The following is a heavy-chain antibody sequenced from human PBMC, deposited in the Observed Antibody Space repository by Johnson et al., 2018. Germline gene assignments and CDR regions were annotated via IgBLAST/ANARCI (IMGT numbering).Heavy chain of an antibody. CDR1: GFTFSSYA. CDR3: ARKVAFDI. CDR2: ISYDGSNK. D-gene: IGHD1-14*01. J-gene: IGHJ3*02. V-gene: IGHV3-30-3*01. Sequence: QLVESGGGLVKPGRSLRLSCAASGFTFSSYAMHWVRQAPGKGLEWVAVISYDGSNKYYADSVKGRFTISRDNSKNTLYLQMNSLRAEDTAVYYCARKVAFDIWGQGTMVTVSS.